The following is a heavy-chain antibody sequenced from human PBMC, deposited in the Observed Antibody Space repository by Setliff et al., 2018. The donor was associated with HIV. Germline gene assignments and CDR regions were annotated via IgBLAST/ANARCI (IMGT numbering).Heavy chain of an antibody. D-gene: IGHD3-10*01. CDR3: ARTRSGTYYGEMNWFDP. Sequence: PSETLSLTCTVSGASISSSSHHWAWIRQPPGKGLEYIGNIYYTGSTHHNPSLESRVATSVDTSKNQFSLTLRSVTAADTAVYYCARTRSGTYYGEMNWFDPWGQGILVTVSS. J-gene: IGHJ5*02. CDR1: GASISSSSHH. V-gene: IGHV4-39*01. CDR2: IYYTGST.